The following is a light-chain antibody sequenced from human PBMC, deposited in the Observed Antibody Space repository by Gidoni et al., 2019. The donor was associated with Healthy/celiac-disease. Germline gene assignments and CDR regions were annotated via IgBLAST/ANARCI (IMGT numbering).Light chain of an antibody. CDR2: DAS. J-gene: IGKJ4*01. CDR3: QQRSSRTLT. Sequence: EIVLTQSPATLSLSPGERATLSCRASQSVSSYLAWYQQKPGQAPRLLIYDASNRATGIPARFSGSGSGTDFTLTISSLEPEDFAVYYCQQRSSRTLTFXGXTKVEIK. CDR1: QSVSSY. V-gene: IGKV3-11*01.